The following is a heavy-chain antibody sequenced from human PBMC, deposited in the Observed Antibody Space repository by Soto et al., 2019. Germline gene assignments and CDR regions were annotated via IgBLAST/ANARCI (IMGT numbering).Heavy chain of an antibody. V-gene: IGHV1-18*01. Sequence: ASVKVSCKASGYTFTSYGISWVRQAPGQGLEWMGWISAYNGNTNYAQKLQGRVTMTTDTSTSTAYMELRSLRSDDTAVYYCAREYGDYEVGVHFDYWGQGTLVTVSS. CDR1: GYTFTSYG. CDR2: ISAYNGNT. J-gene: IGHJ4*02. D-gene: IGHD4-17*01. CDR3: AREYGDYEVGVHFDY.